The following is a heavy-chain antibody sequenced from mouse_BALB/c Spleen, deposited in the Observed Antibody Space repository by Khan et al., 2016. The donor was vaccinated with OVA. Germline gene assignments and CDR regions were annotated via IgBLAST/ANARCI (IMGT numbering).Heavy chain of an antibody. CDR3: TRHGYVARFTY. J-gene: IGHJ3*01. Sequence: VQLQQSGPELMKPGASVRISCKASGYSFTTYYIHWLMQSHGKSLEWIGYIDPFSGGTTSNQKFKGKATLTVDNSSSTASITLSNLTYEDSAVYYCTRHGYVARFTYWGQGTLVTVSA. D-gene: IGHD2-2*01. CDR2: IDPFSGGT. CDR1: GYSFTTYY. V-gene: IGHV1S135*01.